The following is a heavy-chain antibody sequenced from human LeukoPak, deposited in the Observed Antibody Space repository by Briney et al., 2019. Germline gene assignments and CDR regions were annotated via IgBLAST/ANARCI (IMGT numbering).Heavy chain of an antibody. CDR3: ARGGFISGYDYNWFDP. Sequence: SETLSLTCTVSGGSIRRADYYWSWIRQPPGKGLEWIGYIYYSGSTNYNPSLKSRVTISVDTSKNQFSLKLSSVTAADTAVYYCARGGFISGYDYNWFDPWGQGTLVTVSS. CDR2: IYYSGST. J-gene: IGHJ5*02. V-gene: IGHV4-61*08. D-gene: IGHD5-12*01. CDR1: GGSIRRADYY.